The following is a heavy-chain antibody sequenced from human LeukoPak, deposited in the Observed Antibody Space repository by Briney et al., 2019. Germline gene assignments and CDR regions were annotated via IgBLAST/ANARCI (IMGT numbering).Heavy chain of an antibody. CDR2: ISYDGSNK. Sequence: GGSLRLSCTASGFTFGDYAMSWFRQAPGKGLEWVAVISYDGSNKYYADSVKGRFTISRDNSKNTLYLQMNSLRAEDTAVYYCAKDGPWGRIQLRTLHFDYWGQGTLVTVSS. CDR3: AKDGPWGRIQLRTLHFDY. D-gene: IGHD5-18*01. CDR1: GFTFGDYA. J-gene: IGHJ4*02. V-gene: IGHV3-30*04.